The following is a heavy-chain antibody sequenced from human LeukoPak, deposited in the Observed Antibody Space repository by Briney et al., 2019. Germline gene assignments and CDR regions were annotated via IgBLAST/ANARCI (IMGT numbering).Heavy chain of an antibody. D-gene: IGHD3-9*01. CDR1: GFTFDDYG. Sequence: GGSLRLPCAASGFTFDDYGMSWVRQAPGKGLEWVSGINWNGGSTGYADSVKGRFTISRDNAKNSLYLQMNSLRAEDTAVYYCARQRGDILTGYYMPRGFDYWGQGTLVTVSS. V-gene: IGHV3-20*04. CDR2: INWNGGST. CDR3: ARQRGDILTGYYMPRGFDY. J-gene: IGHJ4*02.